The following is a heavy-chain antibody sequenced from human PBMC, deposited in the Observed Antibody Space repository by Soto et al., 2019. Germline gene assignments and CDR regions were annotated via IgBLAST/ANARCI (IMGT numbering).Heavy chain of an antibody. J-gene: IGHJ3*01. CDR2: IYHSGST. V-gene: IGHV4-38-2*01. D-gene: IGHD2-15*01. Sequence: PSETLSLTCAVSGHSISSGFYYWGWIRQPPGKGLEWIGSIYHSGSTYYNPSLKSRVTMSVDTSKNQLSLKLSSVTAADTAVYYCARARWYDAFNVWGQGTVVTVSS. CDR1: GHSISSGFYY. CDR3: ARARWYDAFNV.